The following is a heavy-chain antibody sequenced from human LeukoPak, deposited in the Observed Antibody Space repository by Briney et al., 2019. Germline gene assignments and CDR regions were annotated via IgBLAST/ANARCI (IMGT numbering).Heavy chain of an antibody. CDR2: IVVGSGNT. CDR3: AADNIISLVAAAGTRAFDI. J-gene: IGHJ3*02. V-gene: IGHV1-58*02. Sequence: GASVKVSCKASGCTFTSSAMQWVRQARGQRLEWIGWIVVGSGNTNYAQKFQERVTITRDLSTSTAYMELSSLRSEDTAVYYRAADNIISLVAAAGTRAFDIWGQGTMVTVSS. D-gene: IGHD6-13*01. CDR1: GCTFTSSA.